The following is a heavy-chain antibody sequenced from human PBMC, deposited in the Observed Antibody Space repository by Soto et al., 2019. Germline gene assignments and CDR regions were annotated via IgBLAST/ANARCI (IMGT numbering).Heavy chain of an antibody. Sequence: GESLKISCAASGFTFSSYAMSWVRQAPGKGLEWVSAISGSGGSTYYADSVKGRFTISRDNSKNTLYLQMNSLRAEDTAVYYCAKDYRAAGRRNYYYMDVWGKGTTVTVSS. J-gene: IGHJ6*03. D-gene: IGHD6-13*01. CDR3: AKDYRAAGRRNYYYMDV. CDR1: GFTFSSYA. V-gene: IGHV3-23*01. CDR2: ISGSGGST.